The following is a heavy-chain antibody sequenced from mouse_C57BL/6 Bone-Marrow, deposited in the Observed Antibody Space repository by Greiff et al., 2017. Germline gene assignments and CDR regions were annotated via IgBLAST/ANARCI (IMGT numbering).Heavy chain of an antibody. CDR3: ARDGNPCAY. Sequence: EVHLVEPGGDLVKPGGSLKLSCAASGFTFSSYGMSWVRQTPDKRLEWVATISSGGSYTYYPDSVKGRFTISRDNSKNTLYLQMSSLKSEDTAMYYCARDGNPCAYWGQGTLVTVSA. D-gene: IGHD2-1*01. J-gene: IGHJ3*01. CDR1: GFTFSSYG. CDR2: ISSGGSYT. V-gene: IGHV5-6*01.